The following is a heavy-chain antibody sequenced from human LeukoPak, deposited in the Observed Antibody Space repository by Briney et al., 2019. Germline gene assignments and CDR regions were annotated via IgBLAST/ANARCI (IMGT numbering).Heavy chain of an antibody. CDR2: FDPEADET. J-gene: IGHJ3*02. V-gene: IGHV1-24*01. CDR3: ATAAEIYYYDTGGI. Sequence: ASVKVSCKVFGYTLTELSMHWVRQAPGKGLEWMGGFDPEADETIYAQNFHGRVTVTEDTSTDTAYMELSSLRSEDTAVYYCATAAEIYYYDTGGIWGRGTMVTVSS. D-gene: IGHD3-22*01. CDR1: GYTLTELS.